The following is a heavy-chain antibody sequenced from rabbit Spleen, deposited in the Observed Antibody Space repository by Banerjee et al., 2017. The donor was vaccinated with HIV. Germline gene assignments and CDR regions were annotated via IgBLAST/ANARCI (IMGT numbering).Heavy chain of an antibody. V-gene: IGHV1S40*01. J-gene: IGHJ6*01. CDR2: IDSGGSDFT. CDR1: GVSFSFSSY. CDR3: ARDTSSSFSSYGMDL. D-gene: IGHD1-1*01. Sequence: QSLEESGGDLVKPGASLTLTCTASGVSFSFSSYMCWVRQAPGKGLEWIACIDSGGSDFTYFATWAKGRFTISKTSSTTVTLQMTRLTAADTATYFCARDTSSSFSSYGMDLWGQGTLVTVS.